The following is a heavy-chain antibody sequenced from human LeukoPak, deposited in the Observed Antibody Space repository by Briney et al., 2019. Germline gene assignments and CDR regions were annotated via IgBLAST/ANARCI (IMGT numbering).Heavy chain of an antibody. CDR3: ARHQTLDYDFWSGYYTGWLDP. D-gene: IGHD3-3*01. Sequence: SETLSLTCTVSGGSISSYYWSWIRQPPGKGLEWIGYIYTSGSTNYNPSLKSRVTISVDTSKNQFSLKLSSVTAADTAVYYCARHQTLDYDFWSGYYTGWLDPWGQGTLVTVSS. CDR2: IYTSGST. J-gene: IGHJ5*02. CDR1: GGSISSYY. V-gene: IGHV4-4*09.